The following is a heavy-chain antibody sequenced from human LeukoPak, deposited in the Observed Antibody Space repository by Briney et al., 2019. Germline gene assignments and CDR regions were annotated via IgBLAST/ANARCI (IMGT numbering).Heavy chain of an antibody. Sequence: PGGSLTLSCAASGFTFSNYEMNWVRQAPGKGLEGVSYINTGGRTIFYADSVKGRFTISRDNTNNSLYLQMSSQSAEDTDVYYCARDAPGTVNNDYWGQGTLVTVSS. CDR1: GFTFSNYE. CDR3: ARDAPGTVNNDY. D-gene: IGHD1-14*01. V-gene: IGHV3-48*03. CDR2: INTGGRTI. J-gene: IGHJ4*02.